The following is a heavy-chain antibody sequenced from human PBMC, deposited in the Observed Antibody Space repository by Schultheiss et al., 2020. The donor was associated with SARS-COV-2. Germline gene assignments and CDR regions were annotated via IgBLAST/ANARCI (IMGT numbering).Heavy chain of an antibody. Sequence: GGSLRLSCAASGFTFSSYSMNWVRQAPGKGLEWVSSSSSSSSYIYYADSVKGRFTISRDNAKNSLYLQMNSLRAEDTAVYYCAREMTTVTPTLDYWGQGTLVTVSS. CDR3: AREMTTVTPTLDY. D-gene: IGHD4-17*01. CDR2: SSSSSSYI. V-gene: IGHV3-21*01. CDR1: GFTFSSYS. J-gene: IGHJ4*02.